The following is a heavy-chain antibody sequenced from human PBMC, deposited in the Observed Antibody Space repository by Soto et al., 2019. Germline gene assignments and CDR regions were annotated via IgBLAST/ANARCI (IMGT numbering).Heavy chain of an antibody. CDR3: AREEYYYGSGAFFDY. J-gene: IGHJ4*02. CDR2: IIPILGIA. D-gene: IGHD3-10*01. Sequence: QVQLVQSGAEVKKPGSSVKVSCKASGGTFSSYTISWVRQAPGQGLEWMGRIIPILGIANYAQKFQGRVTITADKSTSTAYMELSSLRSEDTAVYYCAREEYYYGSGAFFDYWGQGTLVTVSS. V-gene: IGHV1-69*08. CDR1: GGTFSSYT.